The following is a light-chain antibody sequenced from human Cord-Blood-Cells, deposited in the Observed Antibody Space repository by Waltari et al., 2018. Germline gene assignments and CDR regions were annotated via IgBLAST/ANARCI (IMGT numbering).Light chain of an antibody. V-gene: IGKV4-1*01. CDR2: WAS. CDR3: QQYYSTPWT. J-gene: IGKJ1*01. CDR1: QCVLYSSNNKNY. Sequence: DIVMTQSPDSLAVSLGERATINCKSSQCVLYSSNNKNYLAWYQQKPGQPPKLLIYWASTRESGVPDRVSGSGSGTDFTLTISSLQAEDVAVYYCQQYYSTPWTFGQVTKVEIK.